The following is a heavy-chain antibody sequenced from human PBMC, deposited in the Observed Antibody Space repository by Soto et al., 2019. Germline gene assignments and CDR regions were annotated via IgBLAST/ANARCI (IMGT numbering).Heavy chain of an antibody. Sequence: PSETLSLTCTVSGGSISSYYWSWIRQPPGKGLEWIGYIYYSGSTNYNPSLKSRVTISVDTSKNQFSLKLSSVTAADTAVYYCASGKLRYFDWLSQNNYYYYGMDVWGQGTTVTVS. D-gene: IGHD3-9*01. CDR2: IYYSGST. V-gene: IGHV4-59*01. J-gene: IGHJ6*02. CDR3: ASGKLRYFDWLSQNNYYYYGMDV. CDR1: GGSISSYY.